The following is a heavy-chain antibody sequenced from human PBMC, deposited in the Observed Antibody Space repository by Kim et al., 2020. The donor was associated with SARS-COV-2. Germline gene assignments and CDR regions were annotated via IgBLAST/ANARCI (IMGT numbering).Heavy chain of an antibody. D-gene: IGHD3-9*01. J-gene: IGHJ4*02. V-gene: IGHV3-23*01. CDR3: AKATRKYYDILTGLDY. Sequence: SVKGRFPISRDNSKNTLYLQMNRLRAGDTAIYYCAKATRKYYDILTGLDYWGQGTLLTVSS.